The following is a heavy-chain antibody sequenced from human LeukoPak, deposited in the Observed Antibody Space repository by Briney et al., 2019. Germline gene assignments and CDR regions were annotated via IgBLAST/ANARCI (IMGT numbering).Heavy chain of an antibody. V-gene: IGHV1-69*13. J-gene: IGHJ4*02. CDR2: IIPIFGTA. Sequence: GASVKVSCKASGGTFSSYAISWVRQAPGQGLEWMGGIIPIFGTANYAQKFQGRVTITADESTSTAYMELSSLRSEDTAVYYCAREGDYYGSGSSLDYWGQGTLVTVSS. CDR1: GGTFSSYA. CDR3: AREGDYYGSGSSLDY. D-gene: IGHD3-10*01.